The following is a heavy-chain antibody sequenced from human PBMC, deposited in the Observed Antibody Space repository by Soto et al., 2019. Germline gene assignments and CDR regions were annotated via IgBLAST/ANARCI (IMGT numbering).Heavy chain of an antibody. Sequence: ASVKVSCKASGYTFTGYYMHWVRQAPGQGLEWMGWINPNSGGTNYAQKFQGWVTMTRDTSISTAYMELSRLRSDDTAVYYCARGGPVDIVVVPAAPMRNWFDPWGQGTLVTVSS. CDR1: GYTFTGYY. J-gene: IGHJ5*02. V-gene: IGHV1-2*04. D-gene: IGHD2-2*03. CDR3: ARGGPVDIVVVPAAPMRNWFDP. CDR2: INPNSGGT.